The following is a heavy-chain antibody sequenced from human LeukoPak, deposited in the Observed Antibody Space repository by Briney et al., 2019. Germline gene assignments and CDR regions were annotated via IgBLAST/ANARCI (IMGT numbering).Heavy chain of an antibody. D-gene: IGHD4-11*01. J-gene: IGHJ6*03. Sequence: PSETLSLTCTVSDDSITMYYWTWIRQPPGKGLEWIGYVDHTGSTKFNPSLNGRVSISRDTSNNFFSLRLRSVTAADTAVYFCARGRVSSSTWHSTYYYYFYMDVWGKGTTVTVSS. CDR2: VDHTGST. CDR1: DDSITMYY. CDR3: ARGRVSSSTWHSTYYYYFYMDV. V-gene: IGHV4-59*01.